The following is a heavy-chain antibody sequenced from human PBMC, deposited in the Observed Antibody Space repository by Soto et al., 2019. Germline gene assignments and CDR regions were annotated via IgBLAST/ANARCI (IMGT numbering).Heavy chain of an antibody. J-gene: IGHJ5*02. CDR1: GGSFSGYY. CDR3: ARKNIVLMVYAMDPRFDP. D-gene: IGHD2-8*01. Sequence: PSETLSLTCAVYGGSFSGYYWSWIRQPPGKGLEWIGEINHSGSTNYNPSLKSRVTISVDTSKNQFSLKLSSVTAADTAVYYCARKNIVLMVYAMDPRFDPWGQGTLVTVSS. CDR2: INHSGST. V-gene: IGHV4-34*01.